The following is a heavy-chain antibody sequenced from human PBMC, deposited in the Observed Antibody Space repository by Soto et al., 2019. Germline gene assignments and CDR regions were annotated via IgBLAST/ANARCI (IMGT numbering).Heavy chain of an antibody. CDR1: GYTFTSYG. V-gene: IGHV1-18*01. CDR2: TSAYNGNT. J-gene: IGHJ6*02. CDR3: ARNPRTGYSYGYYLYYYGMDV. D-gene: IGHD5-18*01. Sequence: ASVKVSCKASGYTFTSYGISWVRQAPGQGLEWMGWTSAYNGNTNYAQKLQGRVTMTTDTSTSTAYMELRSLRSDDTAVYYCARNPRTGYSYGYYLYYYGMDVWGQGTTVTVSS.